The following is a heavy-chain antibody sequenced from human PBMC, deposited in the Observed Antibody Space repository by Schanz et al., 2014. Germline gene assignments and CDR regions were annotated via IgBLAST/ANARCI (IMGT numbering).Heavy chain of an antibody. J-gene: IGHJ4*02. Sequence: QVQLVESGGGVVQPGRSLKLSCAASGFTFNDYAMHWVRQAPGKGLEWVAVISYEGSKKYYPDSVQGRFTISRDNSKNTVYLQMNSLRAEDTAVYYCARDLSYYTSGSYGYWGQGTLVTVSS. CDR3: ARDLSYYTSGSYGY. D-gene: IGHD3-10*01. CDR2: ISYEGSKK. V-gene: IGHV3-30*04. CDR1: GFTFNDYA.